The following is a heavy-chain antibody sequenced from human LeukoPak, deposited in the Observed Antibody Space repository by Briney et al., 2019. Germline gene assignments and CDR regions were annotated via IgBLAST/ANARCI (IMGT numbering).Heavy chain of an antibody. D-gene: IGHD3-22*01. CDR2: ITYSGST. J-gene: IGHJ2*01. Sequence: SETLSLTCTVSGVAISNYYWSWVRQPPGKGLEWIGYITYSGSTNYNPSLKSLVTISVDTTKNPFSLKLRSVTAADTAVYYCARRGNYYDSSGYYHHWYFDLWGPGTLVTVSS. CDR3: ARRGNYYDSSGYYHHWYFDL. CDR1: GVAISNYY. V-gene: IGHV4-59*08.